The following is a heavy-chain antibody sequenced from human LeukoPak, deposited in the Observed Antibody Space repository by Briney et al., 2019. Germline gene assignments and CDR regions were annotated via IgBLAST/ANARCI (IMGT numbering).Heavy chain of an antibody. CDR2: IHYSERS. J-gene: IGHJ3*02. CDR1: GGXISSSSDY. Sequence: PSETLSLFCTVSGGXISSSSDYWGWIRQPPGKGLEWIGSIHYSERSYYNPSLKSRVIISVDTSKNQFSLRLRSVTAADTTVYYCARHPNWGSIRGAFDIWGQGTMVTVSS. CDR3: ARHPNWGSIRGAFDI. V-gene: IGHV4-39*01. D-gene: IGHD7-27*01.